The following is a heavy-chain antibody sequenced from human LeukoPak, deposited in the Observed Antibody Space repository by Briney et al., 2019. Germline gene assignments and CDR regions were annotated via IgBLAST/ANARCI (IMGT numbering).Heavy chain of an antibody. V-gene: IGHV1-69*06. D-gene: IGHD3-22*01. CDR2: IIPIFGTA. Sequence: SVKVSCKASGGTFSSYAISWVRQAPGQGLEWMGGIIPIFGTANYAQKFQGRVTITADKSTSTAYMELSSLRSEDTAVYYCARTDSSGYYFSSGAFDIWGQGTMVTVSS. CDR3: ARTDSSGYYFSSGAFDI. J-gene: IGHJ3*02. CDR1: GGTFSSYA.